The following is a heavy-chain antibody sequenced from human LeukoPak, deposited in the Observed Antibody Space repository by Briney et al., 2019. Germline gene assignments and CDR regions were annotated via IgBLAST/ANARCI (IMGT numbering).Heavy chain of an antibody. CDR3: ARSGYGSGSRNDY. Sequence: SVTLSLTCTVSGGSITSSSYYWVWIRQPPGKGLAWIGSIYHSGSTYYNPSLKSRVTISVDTSKNQFSLKLSSVTAADTAVYYCARSGYGSGSRNDYWGQGTLVTVSS. V-gene: IGHV4-39*07. CDR1: GGSITSSSYY. CDR2: IYHSGST. D-gene: IGHD3-10*01. J-gene: IGHJ4*02.